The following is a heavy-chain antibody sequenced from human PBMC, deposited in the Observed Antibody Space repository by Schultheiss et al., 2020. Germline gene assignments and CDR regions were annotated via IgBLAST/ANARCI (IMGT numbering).Heavy chain of an antibody. CDR1: GFAFDNAW. J-gene: IGHJ6*03. CDR3: ARGPNYMDV. Sequence: GESLKISCAASGFAFDNAWMNWVRQAPGKGLEWVSAISGSGGSTYYADSVKGRFTISRDNSNNALYLQVNSLRVEDTAVYYCARGPNYMDVWGKGTTVTVSS. CDR2: ISGSGGST. V-gene: IGHV3-23*01.